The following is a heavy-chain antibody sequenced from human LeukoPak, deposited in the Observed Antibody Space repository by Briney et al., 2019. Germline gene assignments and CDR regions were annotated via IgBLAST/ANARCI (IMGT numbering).Heavy chain of an antibody. D-gene: IGHD1-1*01. CDR2: IYGSGST. Sequence: SGTLSLTCTVSGGSISSYYWSWIRQPPGKGLEWIGHIYGSGSTNYNPSLKSRVTLSVDTSKNQFSLKLSSVTAADTAVYYCAREGTSGTHLNWFDPWGQGTLVTVSS. CDR3: AREGTSGTHLNWFDP. J-gene: IGHJ5*02. V-gene: IGHV4-59*01. CDR1: GGSISSYY.